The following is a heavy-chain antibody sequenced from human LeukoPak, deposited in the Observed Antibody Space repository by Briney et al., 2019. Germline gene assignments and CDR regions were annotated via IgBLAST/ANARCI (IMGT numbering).Heavy chain of an antibody. D-gene: IGHD4-17*01. Sequence: SGGSLRLSCAASGFTFSSYEMNWVRQAPGKGLEWVSYISSSGSTIYYADSVKGRFTISRDNAKNSPYLQMNSLRAEDTAVYYCARGGGLRRTFDYWGQGTLVTVSS. V-gene: IGHV3-48*03. CDR1: GFTFSSYE. J-gene: IGHJ4*02. CDR2: ISSSGSTI. CDR3: ARGGGLRRTFDY.